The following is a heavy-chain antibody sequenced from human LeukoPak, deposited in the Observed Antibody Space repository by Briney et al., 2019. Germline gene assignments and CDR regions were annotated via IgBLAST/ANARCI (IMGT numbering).Heavy chain of an antibody. D-gene: IGHD2-15*01. V-gene: IGHV3-48*04. Sequence: GGSLRLSCEVSGFTFDSFGLSWVRQAPGKGPEWIAYISGSSVAIYYADSVKGRFTISRDNVKNSLYLQMNSLRAEDTAVYYCARGNVAVSRDYWGQGTLATVSS. CDR1: GFTFDSFG. CDR2: ISGSSVAI. J-gene: IGHJ4*02. CDR3: ARGNVAVSRDY.